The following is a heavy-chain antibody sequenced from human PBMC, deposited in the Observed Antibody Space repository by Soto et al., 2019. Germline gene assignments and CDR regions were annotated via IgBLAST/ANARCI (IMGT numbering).Heavy chain of an antibody. J-gene: IGHJ4*02. V-gene: IGHV1-46*01. CDR2: VHPSGGNT. D-gene: IGHD6-6*01. CDR3: ARAPYSSSSFLFDY. Sequence: ASVKVSCKASGYSFTAYFMHWVRQAPGQGLEWMGIVHPSGGNTNYAQKFQGRVTMTWDTSTTTVYMELSSLRSDDTAVYYCARAPYSSSSFLFDYWGQGTTVTVSS. CDR1: GYSFTAYF.